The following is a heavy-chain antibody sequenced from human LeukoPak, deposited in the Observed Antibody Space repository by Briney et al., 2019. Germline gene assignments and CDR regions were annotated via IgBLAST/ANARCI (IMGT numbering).Heavy chain of an antibody. Sequence: ASVKVSCKASGGTFSSYTISWVRQAPGQGLEWMGRIIPILGIANYAQKFQGRVTITADKSTSTAYMELSSLRSGDTAVYYCAREYYYDSSGPKNNWFDPWGQGTLVTVSS. D-gene: IGHD3-22*01. CDR3: AREYYYDSSGPKNNWFDP. V-gene: IGHV1-69*04. J-gene: IGHJ5*02. CDR1: GGTFSSYT. CDR2: IIPILGIA.